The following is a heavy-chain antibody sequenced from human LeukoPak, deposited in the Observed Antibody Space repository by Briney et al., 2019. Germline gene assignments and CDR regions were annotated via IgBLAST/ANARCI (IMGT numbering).Heavy chain of an antibody. V-gene: IGHV3-30*18. CDR2: ISYDGSSE. J-gene: IGHJ4*02. D-gene: IGHD4-17*01. Sequence: PGGSLRLSCAASGFAFSTYAMHWVRQAPGKGLEWLTIISYDGSSEYYADSVKDRFTISRDNSKNTLYLQLNSLRVEDTAVYFCAKGALPYGDPFLDHWGQGTLVTVSS. CDR3: AKGALPYGDPFLDH. CDR1: GFAFSTYA.